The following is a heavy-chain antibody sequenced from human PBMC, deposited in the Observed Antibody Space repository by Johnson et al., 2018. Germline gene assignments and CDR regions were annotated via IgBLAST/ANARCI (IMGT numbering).Heavy chain of an antibody. V-gene: IGHV3-33*01. J-gene: IGHJ6*02. CDR2: IWYDGSNK. Sequence: VQLVESGGGLVKPGGSLRLSCAASGFTFSSYGMHWFRQAPGKGLEWVAVIWYDGSNKYYADSVKGRFTISRDNSKNTLYLQMNSLRAEDTAVYYCARGLIGYCSGGSCLVPYYYGMDVWGQGTTVTVSS. CDR3: ARGLIGYCSGGSCLVPYYYGMDV. D-gene: IGHD2-15*01. CDR1: GFTFSSYG.